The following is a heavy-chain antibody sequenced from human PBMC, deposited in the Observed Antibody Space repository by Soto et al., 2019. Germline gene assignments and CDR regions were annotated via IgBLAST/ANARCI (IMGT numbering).Heavy chain of an antibody. CDR1: GGSISSSSYY. J-gene: IGHJ6*02. V-gene: IGHV4-39*01. CDR3: ARPVLAKHGNSSGWGGWLGFYYYYYGMDV. CDR2: IYYSGST. Sequence: PSETLSLTCTVSGGSISSSSYYWGWIRQPPGKGLEWIGSIYYSGSTYYNPSLKSRVTISVDTSKNQFSLKLSSVTAADTAVYYCARPVLAKHGNSSGWGGWLGFYYYYYGMDVWGQGTTVTVSS. D-gene: IGHD6-19*01.